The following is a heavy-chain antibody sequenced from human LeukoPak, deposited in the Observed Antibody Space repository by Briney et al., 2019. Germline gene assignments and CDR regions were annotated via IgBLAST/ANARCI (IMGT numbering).Heavy chain of an antibody. Sequence: SETLSLTCTVSGVSINPYYWGWIRQPPGKGLEWIGYIFYNGNTNYNPSLRSRVTTSVDMSKNQFSLKLSSVTAADTAVYYCARTSSVTTARYFDYWGQGTLVTVSS. D-gene: IGHD4-17*01. J-gene: IGHJ4*02. V-gene: IGHV4-59*12. CDR1: GVSINPYY. CDR2: IFYNGNT. CDR3: ARTSSVTTARYFDY.